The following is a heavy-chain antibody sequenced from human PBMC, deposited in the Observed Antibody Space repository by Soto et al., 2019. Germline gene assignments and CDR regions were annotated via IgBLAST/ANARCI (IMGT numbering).Heavy chain of an antibody. CDR2: IIPVFGTP. Sequence: QVQVVQSGAEVKKPGSSVKVSCKASGGSFSNYGISWVRQAPGQGLEWMGGIIPVFGTPHYAQKFQDRVTITADESTSTVYMEVLSLPSEDTAVYYCARGDATKIIVTTYYGLDVWGQGTTVTVSS. D-gene: IGHD3-22*01. V-gene: IGHV1-69*12. J-gene: IGHJ6*02. CDR1: GGSFSNYG. CDR3: ARGDATKIIVTTYYGLDV.